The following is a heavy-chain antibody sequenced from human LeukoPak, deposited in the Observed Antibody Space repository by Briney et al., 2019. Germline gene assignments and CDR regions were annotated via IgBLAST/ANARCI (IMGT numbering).Heavy chain of an antibody. Sequence: GGSLRLSCAASGFTFSNFWTSWVHQAPGEGLEWLASIKQDGGEKYYVDSLKGKFTISRDNAKNSLYLQMNSLRAEDTAVYYCAKIVGATTPRYAFDIWGQGTMVSVSS. CDR3: AKIVGATTPRYAFDI. CDR1: GFTFSNFW. J-gene: IGHJ3*02. CDR2: IKQDGGEK. D-gene: IGHD1-26*01. V-gene: IGHV3-7*05.